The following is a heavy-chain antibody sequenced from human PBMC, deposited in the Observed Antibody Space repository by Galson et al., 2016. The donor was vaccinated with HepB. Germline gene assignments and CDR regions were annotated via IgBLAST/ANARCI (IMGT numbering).Heavy chain of an antibody. Sequence: PALVKPTQTLTLTCTFSGFSLNTSGMRVAWIRQPPGKALEWLARIDWDDDKFYRTSFKTRLTISKDTSKNQVVLTMTNVDPVDTATYYCARLAGNYKYYFDYWGQGALVTVSS. V-gene: IGHV2-70*04. CDR2: IDWDDDK. J-gene: IGHJ4*02. CDR1: GFSLNTSGMR. D-gene: IGHD3-10*01. CDR3: ARLAGNYKYYFDY.